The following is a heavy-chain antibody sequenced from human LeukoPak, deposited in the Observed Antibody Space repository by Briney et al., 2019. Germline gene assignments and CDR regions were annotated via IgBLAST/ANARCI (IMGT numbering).Heavy chain of an antibody. D-gene: IGHD3-22*01. Sequence: WETLSLTCTVSGGSISSYYWICIQQPAGKGVEGIGRIYTSGSTNYNPSLKSRVTLSVDTSKHQFSLKLSSVTAADTAVYYCARADRNAFDIWGQGTMVTVSS. CDR1: GGSISSYY. CDR2: IYTSGST. J-gene: IGHJ3*02. CDR3: ARADRNAFDI. V-gene: IGHV4-4*07.